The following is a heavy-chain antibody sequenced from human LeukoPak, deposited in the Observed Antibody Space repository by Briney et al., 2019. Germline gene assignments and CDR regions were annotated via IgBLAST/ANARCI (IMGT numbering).Heavy chain of an antibody. CDR2: IRQDGSEK. CDR1: GFSFTDYW. V-gene: IGHV3-7*01. J-gene: IGHJ4*01. CDR3: ARDGTAAGLYFDL. Sequence: GGSLRLSCEVSGFSFTDYWMNWVRQAPGKGPEWVASIRQDGSEKTYVDSVKGRFTISRDNTKNSLSLQLNGLRAEDTAVYYCARDGTAAGLYFDLWGQGTLVTVSS. D-gene: IGHD6-13*01.